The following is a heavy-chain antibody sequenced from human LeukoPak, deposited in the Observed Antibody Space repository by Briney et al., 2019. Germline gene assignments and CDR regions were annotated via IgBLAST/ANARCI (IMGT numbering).Heavy chain of an antibody. Sequence: GGSLRLSCVASGFTFSSRDWMTWVRQAPGKGLEWVSYISSSGGTMDYADSVKGRFTVSRDNGKKLVHLQLNSLRAEDTAVYFCARIPHPDYADAQWGQGTLVIVSS. J-gene: IGHJ4*02. V-gene: IGHV3-48*03. D-gene: IGHD4-17*01. CDR3: ARIPHPDYADAQ. CDR2: ISSSGGTM. CDR1: GFTFSSRDW.